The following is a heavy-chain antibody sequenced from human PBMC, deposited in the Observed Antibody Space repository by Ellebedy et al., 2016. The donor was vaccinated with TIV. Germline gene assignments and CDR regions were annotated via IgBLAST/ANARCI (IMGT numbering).Heavy chain of an antibody. CDR2: INGNGGST. D-gene: IGHD1-14*01. V-gene: IGHV3-23*01. Sequence: GESLKISCAASGFTFSSYAMNWVRQAPGKGLEWVSIINGNGGSTNYAESWKGRFTISRDNSKNMLYLQMNSLRAEDTAIYYCAKSPSRKPGLLDYWGQGTLVTVPS. J-gene: IGHJ4*02. CDR1: GFTFSSYA. CDR3: AKSPSRKPGLLDY.